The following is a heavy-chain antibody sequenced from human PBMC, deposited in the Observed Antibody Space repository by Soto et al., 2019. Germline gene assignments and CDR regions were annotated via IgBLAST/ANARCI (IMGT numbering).Heavy chain of an antibody. J-gene: IGHJ6*02. CDR1: GGTFSSYA. CDR3: ARDHGGGDSIRGGMDV. D-gene: IGHD2-21*02. Sequence: SVKVSCKASGGTFSSYAISWVRQAPGQGLEWMGGIIPIFGTANYAQKFQGRVTITADESTSTAYMELSSLRSEDTAVYYCARDHGGGDSIRGGMDVWGQGTTVTVCS. CDR2: IIPIFGTA. V-gene: IGHV1-69*13.